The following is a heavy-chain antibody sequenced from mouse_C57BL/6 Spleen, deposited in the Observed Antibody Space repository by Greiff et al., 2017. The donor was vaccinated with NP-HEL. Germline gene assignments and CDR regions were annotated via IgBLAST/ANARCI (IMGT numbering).Heavy chain of an antibody. CDR2: INPNNGGT. V-gene: IGHV1-26*01. CDR3: ESRWVVPFAY. D-gene: IGHD1-1*01. Sequence: EVQLQQSGPELVKPGASVKISCKASGYTFTDYYMNWVKQSHGKSLEWIGDINPNNGGTSYNQKFKGKATLTVDKSSSTAYMEHRSLTSEDSAVDDGESRWVVPFAYWGQGTLVTVSA. J-gene: IGHJ3*01. CDR1: GYTFTDYY.